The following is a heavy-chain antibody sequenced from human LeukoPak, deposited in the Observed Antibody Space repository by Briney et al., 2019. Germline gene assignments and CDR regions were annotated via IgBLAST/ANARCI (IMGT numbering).Heavy chain of an antibody. J-gene: IGHJ4*02. CDR1: GGSFSGYY. Sequence: PSETLSLTCAVYGGSFSGYYWSWIRQPPGKGLEWIGEINHSGSTKYNPSLKSRVTISVDTSKNQFSLKLSSVTAADTAVYYCARVERDYYDSSGYYGYWGQGTLVTVSS. CDR3: ARVERDYYDSSGYYGY. D-gene: IGHD3-22*01. V-gene: IGHV4-34*01. CDR2: INHSGST.